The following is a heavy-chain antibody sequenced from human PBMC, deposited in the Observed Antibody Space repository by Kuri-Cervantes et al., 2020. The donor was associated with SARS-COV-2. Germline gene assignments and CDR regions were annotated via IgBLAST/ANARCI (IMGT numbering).Heavy chain of an antibody. CDR3: ARLGSGWSQDY. CDR2: IYHSGST. CDR1: GYSISSGYY. D-gene: IGHD6-19*01. J-gene: IGHJ4*02. V-gene: IGHV4-38-2*01. Sequence: GSLRLSCAVSGYSISSGYYWGWIRQPPGKGLEWIGSIYHSGSTYYNPSLKSRVTISVDTSKNQFSLKLSSVTAADTAVYYCARLGSGWSQDYWGQGTLVTVSS.